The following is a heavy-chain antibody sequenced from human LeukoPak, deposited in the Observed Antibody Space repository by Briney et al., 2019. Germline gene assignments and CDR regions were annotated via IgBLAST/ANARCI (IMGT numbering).Heavy chain of an antibody. J-gene: IGHJ5*02. CDR3: ARERPYIAAAGTKANWFDP. Sequence: SETLSLTCTVSGGSISSYYWSWIRQPPGKGLEWIGYIYYSGSTNYNPSLKSRVTISVDTSKNQFSLKLSSVTAADTAVYFCARERPYIAAAGTKANWFDPWGQGTLVTVSS. CDR1: GGSISSYY. CDR2: IYYSGST. V-gene: IGHV4-59*12. D-gene: IGHD6-13*01.